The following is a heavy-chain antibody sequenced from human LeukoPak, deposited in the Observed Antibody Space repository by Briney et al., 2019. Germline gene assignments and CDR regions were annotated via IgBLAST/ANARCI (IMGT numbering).Heavy chain of an antibody. Sequence: SGTLSPTCTVSAGPISSSYYYWGWVRQPPGKGLEWIGSMYYSGWITYYNPSLKSRVTISVDKSKNQFSLKLNSVTAADPAVYYCARLGCSSASCYPGNWGQGTLVTVSS. D-gene: IGHD2-2*01. V-gene: IGHV4-39*01. CDR2: MYYSGWIT. CDR3: ARLGCSSASCYPGN. CDR1: AGPISSSYYY. J-gene: IGHJ4*02.